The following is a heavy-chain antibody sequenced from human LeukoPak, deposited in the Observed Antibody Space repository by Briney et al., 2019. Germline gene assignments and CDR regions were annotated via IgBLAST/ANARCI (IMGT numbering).Heavy chain of an antibody. CDR2: ISWNSGGI. V-gene: IGHV3-9*01. CDR1: GFTFDDYA. J-gene: IGHJ4*02. Sequence: GGSLRLSCAASGFTFDDYAMHWVRQAPGKGLEWVSGISWNSGGIGYADSVKGRFTISRDNAKNSLYLQMNSLRAEDTALYYCAKDTTPLRLTNLDYWGQGTLVTVSS. CDR3: AKDTTPLRLTNLDY. D-gene: IGHD5-18*01.